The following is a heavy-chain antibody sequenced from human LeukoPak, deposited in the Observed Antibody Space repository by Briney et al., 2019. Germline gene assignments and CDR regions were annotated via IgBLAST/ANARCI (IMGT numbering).Heavy chain of an antibody. D-gene: IGHD3-10*01. CDR1: GGSISSYY. V-gene: IGHV4-59*01. CDR2: IYYSGST. CDR3: ARDCGHGSGRPNWFDP. Sequence: SETLSLTCTVSGGSISSYYWSWIRQPPGKGLEWIGYIYYSGSTNYNPSLKSRVTISVDTSKNQFSLKLSSVTAADTAVYYCARDCGHGSGRPNWFDPWGQGTLVTVSS. J-gene: IGHJ5*02.